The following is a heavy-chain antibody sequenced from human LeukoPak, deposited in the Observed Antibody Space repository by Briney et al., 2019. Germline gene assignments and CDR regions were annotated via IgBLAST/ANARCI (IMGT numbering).Heavy chain of an antibody. Sequence: PGGSLRLSCAASGSLISGSAMHWVRQVPGRGVQGVGGVRSKENDYATPYGASMERRFTISRDDSKNAAYLQISSLKSEDTAVYYCAWAGGNLLLLDYRGEGTLVTVSS. CDR1: GSLISGSA. D-gene: IGHD4-23*01. CDR3: AWAGGNLLLLDY. CDR2: VRSKENDYAT. V-gene: IGHV3-73*01. J-gene: IGHJ4*02.